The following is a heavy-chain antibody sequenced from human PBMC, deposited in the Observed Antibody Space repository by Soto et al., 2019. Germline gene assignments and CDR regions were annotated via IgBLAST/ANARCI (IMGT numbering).Heavy chain of an antibody. CDR3: ARVPAAIDAFDI. D-gene: IGHD2-2*01. V-gene: IGHV3-30-3*01. CDR1: GFTFSSYA. J-gene: IGHJ3*02. Sequence: GGSLRLSCAACGFTFSSYAMHWVRQAPGKGLEWVAVISYDGSNKYYADSVKGRFTISRDNSKNTLYLQMNSLRAEDTAVYYCARVPAAIDAFDIWGQGTMVTVSS. CDR2: ISYDGSNK.